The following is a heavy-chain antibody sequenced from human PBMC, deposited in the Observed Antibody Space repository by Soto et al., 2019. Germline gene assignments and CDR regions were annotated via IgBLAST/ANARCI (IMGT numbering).Heavy chain of an antibody. CDR1: GYTFTSYG. CDR2: ISAYNGNT. D-gene: IGHD6-6*01. Sequence: ASVKVSCKASGYTFTSYGISWVRQAPGQGLEWMGWISAYNGNTNYAQKLQGRVTMTTDTSTSTAYMELRSLRSDDTAVYYCALSGYSEYSSSSYEIDYWGQGTLVTVSS. V-gene: IGHV1-18*01. CDR3: ALSGYSEYSSSSYEIDY. J-gene: IGHJ4*02.